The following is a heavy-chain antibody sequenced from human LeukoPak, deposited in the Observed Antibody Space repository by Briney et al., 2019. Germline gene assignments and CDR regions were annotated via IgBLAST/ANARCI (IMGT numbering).Heavy chain of an antibody. CDR2: IKQDGSEK. V-gene: IGHV3-7*01. CDR3: AKLPTVTTGIDAFDI. J-gene: IGHJ3*02. CDR1: GFTFSSYA. Sequence: GGSLRLSCAASGFTFSSYAMSWVRQAPGKGLEWVANIKQDGSEKYYVDSVKGRFTISRDNAKNALYLQMNSLRAEDTAVYYCAKLPTVTTGIDAFDIWGQGTMVTVSS. D-gene: IGHD4-17*01.